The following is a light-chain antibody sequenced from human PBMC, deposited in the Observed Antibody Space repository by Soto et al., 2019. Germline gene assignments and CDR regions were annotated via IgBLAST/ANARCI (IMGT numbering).Light chain of an antibody. V-gene: IGKV3-15*01. CDR1: QSVSSN. CDR3: QQYNSWPLT. J-gene: IGKJ4*01. CDR2: GAS. Sequence: ETVMTQSPATLSVSPGERATLSCRASQSVSSNLAWYQQKPGQAPRLLIYGASTRDTGIPARFSGSGSGTEFTLTISGLQSEDFAVYYCQQYNSWPLTFGGGTKVEIK.